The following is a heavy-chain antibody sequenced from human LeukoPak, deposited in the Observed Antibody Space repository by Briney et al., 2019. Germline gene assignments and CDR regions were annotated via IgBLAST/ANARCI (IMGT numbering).Heavy chain of an antibody. D-gene: IGHD1-26*01. CDR1: GYTFTSYD. Sequence: GASAKVSCKASGYTFTSYDINWVRQATGQGLEWMGWMNPNSGNTGYAQKFQGRVTITRNTSISTAYMELSSLRSEDTAVYYCARGSELGQDFDYWGQGTLVTVSS. J-gene: IGHJ4*02. V-gene: IGHV1-8*03. CDR2: MNPNSGNT. CDR3: ARGSELGQDFDY.